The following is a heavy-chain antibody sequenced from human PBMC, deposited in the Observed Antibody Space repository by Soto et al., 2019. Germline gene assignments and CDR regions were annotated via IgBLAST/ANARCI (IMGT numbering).Heavy chain of an antibody. CDR1: GYTFTSYY. D-gene: IGHD3-16*02. CDR2: INPSGGST. Sequence: ASVKVSCKASGYTFTSYYMHWVRQAPGQGLEWMGIINPSGGSTSYAQKFQGRVTMTRDTSTSTVYMELSSLRSEDTAVYYCARDGDDYVWGSYRRNYYYYYGMDVWG. J-gene: IGHJ6*02. V-gene: IGHV1-46*01. CDR3: ARDGDDYVWGSYRRNYYYYYGMDV.